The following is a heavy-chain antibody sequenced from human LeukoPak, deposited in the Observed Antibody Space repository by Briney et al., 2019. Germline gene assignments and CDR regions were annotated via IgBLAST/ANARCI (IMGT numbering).Heavy chain of an antibody. V-gene: IGHV4-59*08. CDR2: VHYSGST. D-gene: IGHD6-19*01. CDR1: GGTISSYY. J-gene: IGHJ4*02. Sequence: SETLSLTCTVSGGTISSYYWNWIRQPPGKGLEWIGYVHYSGSTKYNPSLKSRVTISVATSKNQFSLKLSSVIAADTAVDYCARWYSSGWAFDYWGQGTLVTVSS. CDR3: ARWYSSGWAFDY.